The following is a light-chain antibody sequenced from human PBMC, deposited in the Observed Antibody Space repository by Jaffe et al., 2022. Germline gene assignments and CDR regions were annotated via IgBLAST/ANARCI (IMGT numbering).Light chain of an antibody. CDR3: QQYGDSPRT. J-gene: IGKJ1*01. CDR1: QSVSNY. V-gene: IGKV3-20*01. Sequence: EIVLTQSPGTLSLSPGERATLSCRASQSVSNYLAWYQQKRGQAPRLLISGASSRATGIPDRFSGSGSGTDFTLSISRLESEDFAVYYCQQYGDSPRTFGQGTKVEVK. CDR2: GAS.